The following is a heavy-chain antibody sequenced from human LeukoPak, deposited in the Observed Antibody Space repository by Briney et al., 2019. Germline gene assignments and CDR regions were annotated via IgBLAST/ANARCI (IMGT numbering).Heavy chain of an antibody. CDR2: ISGSGGST. CDR3: ATDLPAATIKSRY. CDR1: GSTFSSNA. D-gene: IGHD5-24*01. Sequence: PGGSLRLACPPVGSTFSSNAMSWVRQAPGKGLEWVSAISGSGGSTYYADSVKGRFTISRDNSKNTLYLQMNSLRAEDTAVYYCATDLPAATIKSRYWGQGTLVTVPS. J-gene: IGHJ4*02. V-gene: IGHV3-23*01.